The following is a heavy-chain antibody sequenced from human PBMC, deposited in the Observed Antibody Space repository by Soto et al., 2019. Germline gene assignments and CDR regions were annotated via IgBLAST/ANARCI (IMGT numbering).Heavy chain of an antibody. D-gene: IGHD3-16*01. CDR1: GFTFSDRY. V-gene: IGHV3-72*01. J-gene: IGHJ4*02. CDR3: TIEGAYPGPDFDY. CDR2: TKNKANSYTT. Sequence: PVGSLRLSCAASGFTFSDRYMDWVRQAPGKGLEWVGRTKNKANSYTTEYAASVKGRFTISRDYSRDSVYLQMNSLKTDDTAVYYCTIEGAYPGPDFDYWGQGTLVTVSS.